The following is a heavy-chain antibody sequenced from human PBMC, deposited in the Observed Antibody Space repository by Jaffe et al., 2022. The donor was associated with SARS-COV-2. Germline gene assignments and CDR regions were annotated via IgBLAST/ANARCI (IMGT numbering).Heavy chain of an antibody. D-gene: IGHD3-3*01. CDR1: GFTFSSYA. V-gene: IGHV3-23*01. Sequence: EVQLLESGGGLVQPGGSLRLSCAASGFTFSSYAMSWVRQAPGKGLEWVSAISGSGGSTYYADSVKGRFTISRDNSKNTLYLQMNSLRAEDTAVYYCAKDEVDDFWSGYYPRYYYYYGMDVWGQGTTVTVSS. J-gene: IGHJ6*02. CDR2: ISGSGGST. CDR3: AKDEVDDFWSGYYPRYYYYYGMDV.